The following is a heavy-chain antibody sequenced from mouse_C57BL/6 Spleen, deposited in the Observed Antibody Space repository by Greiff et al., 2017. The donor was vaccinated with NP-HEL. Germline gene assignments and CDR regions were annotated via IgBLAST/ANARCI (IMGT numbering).Heavy chain of an antibody. CDR1: GYTFTGYW. J-gene: IGHJ3*01. Sequence: QVQLQQSGAELMKPGASVKLSCKASGYTFTGYWLAWVKPRPGHGLEWIGEILPGSGSTNYNEKFKGKATFTAATSSNTAYMQLGSLTTEYSAIYYCARGPFAYWGQGTLVTVSA. V-gene: IGHV1-9*01. CDR2: ILPGSGST. CDR3: ARGPFAY.